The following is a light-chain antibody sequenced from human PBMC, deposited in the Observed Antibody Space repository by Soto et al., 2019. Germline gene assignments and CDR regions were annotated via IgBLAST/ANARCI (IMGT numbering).Light chain of an antibody. CDR1: SSNIGINT. CDR2: TNN. CDR3: AAWDDSLNGYV. V-gene: IGLV1-44*01. Sequence: QSVLTQPPSASGTPGQRVTISCSGSSSNIGINTVNWYQQLPGAAPKLLIYTNNQRPSGVPDRFSASKSGTSASLAISGLQSEDEADYYCAAWDDSLNGYVFGTGTKGTVL. J-gene: IGLJ1*01.